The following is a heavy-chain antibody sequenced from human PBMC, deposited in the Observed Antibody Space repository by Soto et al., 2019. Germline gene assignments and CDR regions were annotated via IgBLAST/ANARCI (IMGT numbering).Heavy chain of an antibody. Sequence: PGGSLRLSCAASGFTFSSYSMNWVRQAPGKGLEWVSSISSSSSYIYYADSVKGRFTISRDNAKNSLYLQMNSLRAEDTAVYYCARDTVGYSSGWDPFDPWGQGTLVTVSS. CDR3: ARDTVGYSSGWDPFDP. D-gene: IGHD6-19*01. CDR1: GFTFSSYS. V-gene: IGHV3-21*01. CDR2: ISSSSSYI. J-gene: IGHJ5*02.